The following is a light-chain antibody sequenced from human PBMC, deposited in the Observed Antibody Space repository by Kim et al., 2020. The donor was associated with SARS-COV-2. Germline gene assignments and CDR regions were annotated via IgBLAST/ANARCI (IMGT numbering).Light chain of an antibody. J-gene: IGKJ5*01. Sequence: QLTQSPSSLSASVGDRVTITCRASQGIGSYLAWYQQKPGKAPKLLIYAASTLQSGVPSRFSGSGSETDFTLTITSLQPDDFATYYCQQLEYYPITFGQGTRLEIK. V-gene: IGKV1-9*01. CDR2: AAS. CDR3: QQLEYYPIT. CDR1: QGIGSY.